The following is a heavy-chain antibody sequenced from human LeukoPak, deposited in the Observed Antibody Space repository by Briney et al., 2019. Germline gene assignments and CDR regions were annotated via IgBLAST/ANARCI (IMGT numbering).Heavy chain of an antibody. V-gene: IGHV1-69*05. J-gene: IGHJ5*02. CDR2: ILPIFGTA. CDR1: GLTFSSYA. CDR3: ARSPLKYYYDSSGSPWWFDP. Sequence: GASVKVSCKASGLTFSSYAISWVRQAPGQGLEWMGGILPIFGTANYAQKFQGRVTITTDESTSTAYMELSSLRSEDTAVYYCARSPLKYYYDSSGSPWWFDPWGQGTLVTVSS. D-gene: IGHD3-22*01.